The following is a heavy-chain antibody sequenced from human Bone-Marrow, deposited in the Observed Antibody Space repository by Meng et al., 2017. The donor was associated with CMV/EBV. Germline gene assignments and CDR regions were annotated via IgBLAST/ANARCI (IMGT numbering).Heavy chain of an antibody. D-gene: IGHD3-3*01. V-gene: IGHV3-53*01. CDR1: GFTVSSNY. CDR2: IYSGGST. J-gene: IGHJ6*01. CDR3: AKAVSRGLLEWSLGYYYGMDV. Sequence: GGSLRLSCAASGFTVSSNYMSWVRQAPGKGLEWVSLIYSGGSTYYADSVKGRFTISRDNSKNTLYLQMNSLRAEDTAVYYCAKAVSRGLLEWSLGYYYGMDVWGQGTTVTVYS.